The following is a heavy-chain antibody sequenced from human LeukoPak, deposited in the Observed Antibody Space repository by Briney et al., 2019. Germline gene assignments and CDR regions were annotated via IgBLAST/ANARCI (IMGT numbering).Heavy chain of an antibody. CDR2: IHYSGST. CDR1: GGSISSSNYY. V-gene: IGHV4-39*01. Sequence: SETLSLTCTVSGGSISSSNYYWGWIRQPPGKGLVYIGSIHYSGSTYYNPSLKSRVTISVDTSENQFSLKLNSVTAADTAVYYCARGSPYHSWGQGTLVTVSS. J-gene: IGHJ4*02. D-gene: IGHD2-15*01. CDR3: ARGSPYHS.